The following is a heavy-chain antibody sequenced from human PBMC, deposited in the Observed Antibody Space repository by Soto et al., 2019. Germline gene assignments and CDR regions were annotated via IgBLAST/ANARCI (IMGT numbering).Heavy chain of an antibody. CDR3: ARGRGDYGYYYYMDV. D-gene: IGHD4-17*01. V-gene: IGHV1-8*01. CDR1: GYTFTSYD. J-gene: IGHJ6*03. Sequence: GASVKASCKASGYTFTSYDINWVRQATGQGLEWMGWMNPNSGNTGYAQKFQGRVTMTRNTSISTAYMELSSLRSEDTAVYYCARGRGDYGYYYYMDVWGRGTTVTVSS. CDR2: MNPNSGNT.